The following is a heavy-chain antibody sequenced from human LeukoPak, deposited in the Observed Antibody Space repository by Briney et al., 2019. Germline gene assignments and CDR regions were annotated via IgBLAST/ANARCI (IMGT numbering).Heavy chain of an antibody. V-gene: IGHV4-59*01. CDR1: GGSISSYY. J-gene: IGHJ6*03. Sequence: SETLSLTCTVSGGSISSYYWSWIRQPPGKGLEWIGYIYYSGSTNYNPSLKSRVTISVDTSKNQFSLKLSSVTAADTAVYYCARDRGYAPYYYYYYMDVWGKGTTVTVSS. CDR3: ARDRGYAPYYYYYYMDV. CDR2: IYYSGST. D-gene: IGHD1-1*01.